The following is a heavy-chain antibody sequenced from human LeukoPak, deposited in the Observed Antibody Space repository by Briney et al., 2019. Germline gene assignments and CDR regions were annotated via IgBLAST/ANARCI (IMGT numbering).Heavy chain of an antibody. Sequence: ASVKVSCKASGYTFTSYGISWVRQAPGQGLEWMGWISAYNGNTNYAQKLQGRVTMTRDTSTSTVYMELSSLRSEDTAVYYCARDRSIAARPSLGYWGQGTLVTVSS. CDR2: ISAYNGNT. V-gene: IGHV1-18*01. CDR1: GYTFTSYG. CDR3: ARDRSIAARPSLGY. J-gene: IGHJ4*02. D-gene: IGHD6-6*01.